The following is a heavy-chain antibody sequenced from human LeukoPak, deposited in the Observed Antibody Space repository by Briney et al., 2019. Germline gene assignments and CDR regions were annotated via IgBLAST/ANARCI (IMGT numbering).Heavy chain of an antibody. CDR3: ARHGLGKNYDFWSGYSSWFDP. Sequence: SETLSLTCTVSGGAISSYYWSWIRQPPGKGLEGIGYIYYSGSTNYNPSLKSRVTISVDTSKTQFSLKLSSVTAADTAVYYCARHGLGKNYDFWSGYSSWFDPWGQGTLVTVSS. V-gene: IGHV4-59*08. CDR1: GGAISSYY. D-gene: IGHD3-3*01. J-gene: IGHJ5*02. CDR2: IYYSGST.